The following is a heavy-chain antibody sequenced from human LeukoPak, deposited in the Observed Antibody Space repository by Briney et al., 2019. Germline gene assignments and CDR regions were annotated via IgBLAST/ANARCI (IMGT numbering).Heavy chain of an antibody. D-gene: IGHD3-22*01. CDR3: TXXAPNMIVPHY. CDR1: GFTFSSCA. V-gene: IGHV3-53*01. J-gene: IGHJ4*02. CDR2: IYSGGGT. Sequence: GGSLRLSCAASGFTFSSCAMSWVRQAPGKGLEWVSVIYSGGGTYYADSVKGRFTISRDISKNTVYLQMNSLRAEDTAVYYCTXXAPNMIVPHYWGQGTLVTVSS.